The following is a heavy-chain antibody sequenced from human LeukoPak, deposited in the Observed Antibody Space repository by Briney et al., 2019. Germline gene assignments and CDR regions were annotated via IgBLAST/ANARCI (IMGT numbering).Heavy chain of an antibody. CDR1: GFTFGNYW. CDR3: ARDPRPYSGSGLHFDI. V-gene: IGHV3-48*02. CDR2: IGSSSSPI. Sequence: GGSLRLSCAASGFTFGNYWMSWVRQAPGKGLEWVSFIGSSSSPIYYADSVKGRFTVSRDNAKNSLYLHLNSLRDEDTAVYYCARDPRPYSGSGLHFDIWGQGTLVTVSS. D-gene: IGHD1-26*01. J-gene: IGHJ3*02.